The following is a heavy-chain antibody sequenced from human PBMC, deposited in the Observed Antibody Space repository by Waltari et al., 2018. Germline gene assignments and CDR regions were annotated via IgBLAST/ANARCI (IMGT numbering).Heavy chain of an antibody. D-gene: IGHD1-26*01. CDR3: ARGRGVGATSVAFDI. Sequence: QVQLVQSGAEVKKPGASVKVSCKASGYTFTGYYMPWVRQAPGQGLEWMGWINPNSGGTNYAQKFQGRVTMTRDTSISTAYMELSRLRSDDTAVYYCARGRGVGATSVAFDIWGQGTMVTVSS. CDR2: INPNSGGT. J-gene: IGHJ3*02. CDR1: GYTFTGYY. V-gene: IGHV1-2*02.